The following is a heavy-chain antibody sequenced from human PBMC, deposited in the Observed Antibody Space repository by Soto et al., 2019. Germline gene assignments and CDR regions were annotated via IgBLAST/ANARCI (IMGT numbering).Heavy chain of an antibody. Sequence: GGSLRLSCAASGFTFSSFAMSWVRQAPGKGLEWVSAITGGGDNTYYADSVKGRFTISRDNSKNTLYLQMNSLRAEDTAVYYCAILPDRTFRDYGSGHPFDPWGQGTLVTVSS. J-gene: IGHJ5*02. CDR2: ITGGGDNT. D-gene: IGHD3-10*01. CDR1: GFTFSSFA. V-gene: IGHV3-23*01. CDR3: AILPDRTFRDYGSGHPFDP.